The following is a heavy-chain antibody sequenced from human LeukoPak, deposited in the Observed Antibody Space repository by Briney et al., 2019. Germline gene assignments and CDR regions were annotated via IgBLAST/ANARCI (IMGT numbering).Heavy chain of an antibody. Sequence: GESLKISCKGSGYSFTTYWIGWVRQMPGKGLEWIGIIYPGDSDTRYSPSFQGQVPISADKSINTAYLQWSSLKASDTAMYYCARRMVRGVMDYFDYWGQGTLVTVSS. CDR1: GYSFTTYW. CDR3: ARRMVRGVMDYFDY. CDR2: IYPGDSDT. J-gene: IGHJ4*02. D-gene: IGHD3-10*01. V-gene: IGHV5-51*01.